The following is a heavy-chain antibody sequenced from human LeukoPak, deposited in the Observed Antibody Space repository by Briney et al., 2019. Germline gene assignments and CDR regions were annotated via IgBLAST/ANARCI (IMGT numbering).Heavy chain of an antibody. D-gene: IGHD2-15*01. V-gene: IGHV3-66*01. CDR2: IYSGGKI. Sequence: GGSLRLSCAASGFTVSDNYMSWVRKAPGKGLEWVSLIYSGGKIYYAESVKGRFSISRDNSKNTLYLQMSSLRVEDTALYFCARGLDCSGGSCFPEDYGMDVWGQGTTVTVSS. J-gene: IGHJ6*02. CDR1: GFTVSDNY. CDR3: ARGLDCSGGSCFPEDYGMDV.